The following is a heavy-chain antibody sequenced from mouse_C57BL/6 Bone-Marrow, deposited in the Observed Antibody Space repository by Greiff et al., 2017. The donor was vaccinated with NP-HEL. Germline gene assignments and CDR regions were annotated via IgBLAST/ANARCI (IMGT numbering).Heavy chain of an antibody. CDR3: AKDYYGSSYYAMDY. CDR2: ISSGSSTI. Sequence: EVKLVESGGGLVKPGGSLKLSCAASGFTFSDYGMHWVRQAPEKGLEWVAYISSGSSTIYYADTVKGRCTISRDNAKNTLFLQMTSLWSEDTAMYYCAKDYYGSSYYAMDYWGQGTSVTVSS. CDR1: GFTFSDYG. V-gene: IGHV5-17*01. D-gene: IGHD1-1*01. J-gene: IGHJ4*01.